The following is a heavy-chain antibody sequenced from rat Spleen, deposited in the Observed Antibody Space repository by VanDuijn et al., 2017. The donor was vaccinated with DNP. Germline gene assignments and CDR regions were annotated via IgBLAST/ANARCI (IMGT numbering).Heavy chain of an antibody. Sequence: EVQLVESGGGLVQPGRSLKLSCVASGFTFNNYWMTWIGQAPGKGLEWVASITNTGGSTYYPDSLKGRFTLSRDNAKSTLYLQMNSLRSEDTATYYCTRYEAAIRAYWYFDFWGPGTMVTVSS. CDR3: TRYEAAIRAYWYFDF. CDR1: GFTFNNYW. D-gene: IGHD1-2*01. J-gene: IGHJ1*01. CDR2: ITNTGGST. V-gene: IGHV5-31*01.